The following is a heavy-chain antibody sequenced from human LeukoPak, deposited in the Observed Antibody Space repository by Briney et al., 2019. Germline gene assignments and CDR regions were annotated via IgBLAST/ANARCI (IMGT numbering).Heavy chain of an antibody. Sequence: RQSGPTLVKPTQTLTLTCAFSGFSLSDSVVAVGWIRQPPGKALEWLAHIYGDDDKRYSPSLKSRLTITKDTSRNQVVLTMTNMDPVDTGTYYCAHRPRYGLNFDYWRRGILVTVSS. V-gene: IGHV2-5*02. J-gene: IGHJ4*02. CDR2: IYGDDDK. D-gene: IGHD5-18*01. CDR1: GFSLSDSVVA. CDR3: AHRPRYGLNFDY.